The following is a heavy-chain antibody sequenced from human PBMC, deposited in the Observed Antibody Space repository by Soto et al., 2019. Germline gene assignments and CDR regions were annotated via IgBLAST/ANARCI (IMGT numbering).Heavy chain of an antibody. D-gene: IGHD2-2*01. J-gene: IGHJ6*01. CDR2: IWYDGSNK. V-gene: IGHV3-33*01. CDR1: GFTFSTYG. CDR3: ARDPPYCFCFNCYGPRSYGQAF. Sequence: GSLRLSCAASGFTFSTYGMHRVRQAPGKGLEWVAVIWYDGSNKYYADSVKGRFTISRDNSKNTLYLQMNSLRAEDTAVYYCARDPPYCFCFNCYGPRSYGQAFWGQRTTVT.